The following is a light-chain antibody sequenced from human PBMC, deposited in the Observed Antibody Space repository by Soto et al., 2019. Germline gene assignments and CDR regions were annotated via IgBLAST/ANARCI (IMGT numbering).Light chain of an antibody. J-gene: IGLJ1*01. V-gene: IGLV2-8*01. CDR1: SNDVGGYNY. CDR3: SSFAGSNILYV. CDR2: GVS. Sequence: QSVLTQPPSASGSPGQSVTISCTGTSNDVGGYNYVSWYRQHPGKAPKLMIYGVSKRPSGVPDRFSGSKSGNTASLTVSGLQAEDEADYYCSSFAGSNILYVFGSGTKVTV.